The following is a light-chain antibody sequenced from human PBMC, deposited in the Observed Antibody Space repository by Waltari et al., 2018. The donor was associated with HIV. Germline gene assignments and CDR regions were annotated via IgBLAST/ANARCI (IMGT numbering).Light chain of an antibody. Sequence: DIQMTQSPSSLSASLGDRVIITCRASETISTYLNWYQKRPGRAPNLLIYAASTLQSGVPSRFSGSGSGTDFTLTINSLQPEDFAIYFCQQAYKGLTFGPGTKVDV. V-gene: IGKV1-39*01. CDR1: ETISTY. CDR3: QQAYKGLT. CDR2: AAS. J-gene: IGKJ3*01.